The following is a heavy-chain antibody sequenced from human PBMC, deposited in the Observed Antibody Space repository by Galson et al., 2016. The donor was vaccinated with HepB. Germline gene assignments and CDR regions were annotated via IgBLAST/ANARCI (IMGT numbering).Heavy chain of an antibody. J-gene: IGHJ4*02. V-gene: IGHV3-74*01. D-gene: IGHD6-19*01. CDR3: AKCSKYGTGWYGGNDY. Sequence: SLRLSCAASGFTFGDFWMHWVRQAPGKGLVWVSRIDSDGTSTKDADSVKGRFITSRDNAKNTLYLQMNSLRAEDTAVYYCAKCSKYGTGWYGGNDYWGQGTLVTVSS. CDR2: IDSDGTST. CDR1: GFTFGDFW.